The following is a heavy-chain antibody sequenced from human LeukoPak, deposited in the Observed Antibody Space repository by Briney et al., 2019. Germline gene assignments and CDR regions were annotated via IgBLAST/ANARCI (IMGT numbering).Heavy chain of an antibody. Sequence: ASVMVSCKVSGYTLTELSMHWVRQAPGKGLEWVGGFDPEDGETIYAQKFQGRVTMTEDTSTDTAYMELSSLRSEDTAVYYCATAIIVVVPAAIHDAFDIWGQGTMVTVSS. D-gene: IGHD2-2*01. CDR1: GYTLTELS. V-gene: IGHV1-24*01. J-gene: IGHJ3*02. CDR2: FDPEDGET. CDR3: ATAIIVVVPAAIHDAFDI.